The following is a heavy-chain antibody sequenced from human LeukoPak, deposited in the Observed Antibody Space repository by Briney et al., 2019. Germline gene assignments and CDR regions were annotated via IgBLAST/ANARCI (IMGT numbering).Heavy chain of an antibody. V-gene: IGHV1-2*02. CDR1: GFHFTGYF. J-gene: IGHJ4*02. CDR3: ARGNCAGGSCYSMDY. CDR2: INPNSGGT. D-gene: IGHD2-15*01. Sequence: ASVKVSCKASGFHFTGYFMHWVRQAPGQGFEWMGWINPNSGGTNYAQKFQGRVTMTRDTSITTVYMELKTLRPDDTAIYYCARGNCAGGSCYSMDYWGQGTLVPFSS.